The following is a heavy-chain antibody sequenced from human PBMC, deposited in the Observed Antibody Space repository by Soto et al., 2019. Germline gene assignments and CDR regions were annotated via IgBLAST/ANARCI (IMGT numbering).Heavy chain of an antibody. J-gene: IGHJ5*02. CDR2: ISGSGGST. CDR3: AKNGCGGDCYSSVAGNWFDP. D-gene: IGHD2-21*02. Sequence: GGSLRLSCVAPGFTFIGNVMSWGRQAPGKGLEWISIISGSGGSTYYADSVKGRFTISRDNSNNTLYLQMHSLTAADTAVYYCAKNGCGGDCYSSVAGNWFDPWGQGTLVTVSS. CDR1: GFTFIGNV. V-gene: IGHV3-23*01.